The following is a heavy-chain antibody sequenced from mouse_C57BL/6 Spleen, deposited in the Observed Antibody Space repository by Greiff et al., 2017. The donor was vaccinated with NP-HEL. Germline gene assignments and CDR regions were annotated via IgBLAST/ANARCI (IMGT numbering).Heavy chain of an antibody. V-gene: IGHV5-17*01. D-gene: IGHD2-5*01. CDR3: ARSGLYYSNYPDY. CDR2: ISSGSSTI. CDR1: GFTFSDYG. J-gene: IGHJ2*01. Sequence: EVQRVESGGDLVKPGGSLKLSCAASGFTFSDYGMHWVRQAPEKGLEWVAYISSGSSTIYYADTVKGRFTISRDNAKNTLFLQMTSLRSEDTAMYYCARSGLYYSNYPDYWGQGTTLTVSS.